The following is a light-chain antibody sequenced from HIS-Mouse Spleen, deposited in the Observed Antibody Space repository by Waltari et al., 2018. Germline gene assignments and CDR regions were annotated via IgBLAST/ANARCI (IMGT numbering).Light chain of an antibody. Sequence: QSVLTQPPSASGTPGQRVTISCSGSSSHIGSNYVYWYQQLPGTAPKLLIYRNNQRPSGVPDRFSGSKSGTSASLAISGLRSEDEADYYCAAWDDSLSGPGIGGGTKLTVL. CDR1: SSHIGSNY. J-gene: IGLJ2*01. V-gene: IGLV1-47*01. CDR3: AAWDDSLSGPG. CDR2: RNN.